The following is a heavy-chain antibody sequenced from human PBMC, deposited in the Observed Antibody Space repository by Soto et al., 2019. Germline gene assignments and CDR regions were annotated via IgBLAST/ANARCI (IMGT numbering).Heavy chain of an antibody. V-gene: IGHV4-34*01. Sequence: SETLSLTCAVYGGSFSGYYWSGIRQPPGKGLEWIGEINHSGSTNYSPSLKSRGTRSVDRPXNQFSLKLSSVTAADTAVYYCARVNFITIFGVVEYYFDYWGQGTLVTVSS. D-gene: IGHD3-3*01. CDR2: INHSGST. CDR1: GGSFSGYY. J-gene: IGHJ4*02. CDR3: ARVNFITIFGVVEYYFDY.